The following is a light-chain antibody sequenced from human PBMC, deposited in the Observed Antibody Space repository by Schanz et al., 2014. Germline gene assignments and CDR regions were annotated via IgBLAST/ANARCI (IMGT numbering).Light chain of an antibody. J-gene: IGLJ3*02. CDR2: DVS. Sequence: QSALTQPPSVSGSPGQSITISCTRTSSDVGGYTYVSWYQQHPGNAPKLMIYDVSNRPSGVSNRFSGSRSGNTASLTISGLQAEDEADYYCCSYAGSNTRRWVFGGGTKLTVL. V-gene: IGLV2-14*01. CDR1: SSDVGGYTY. CDR3: CSYAGSNTRRWV.